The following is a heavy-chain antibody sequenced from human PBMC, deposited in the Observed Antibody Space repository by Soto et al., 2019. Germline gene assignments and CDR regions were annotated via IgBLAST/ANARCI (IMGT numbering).Heavy chain of an antibody. Sequence: QTGGSLRLSCAASGFTFSGYWMSWVRQAPGKGLEWVANIKQDGSEKYYVDSVKGRFTISRDNAKNSLYLQMNSLRAEDTAVYYCARESRVVVAATLYYYYYGMDVWGQGTTVTVSS. J-gene: IGHJ6*02. D-gene: IGHD2-15*01. CDR1: GFTFSGYW. CDR2: IKQDGSEK. CDR3: ARESRVVVAATLYYYYYGMDV. V-gene: IGHV3-7*03.